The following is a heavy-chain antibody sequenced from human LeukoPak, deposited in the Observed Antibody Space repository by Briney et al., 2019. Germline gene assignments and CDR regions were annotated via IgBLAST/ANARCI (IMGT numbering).Heavy chain of an antibody. CDR2: INHSGST. CDR3: ARVDSSGWSRVDY. CDR1: GGSFSGYY. D-gene: IGHD6-19*01. V-gene: IGHV4-34*01. Sequence: SETLSLTCAVYGGSFSGYYWSWIRQPPGKGLEWIGEINHSGSTNYNPSLKSRVTISVDTSKNQFSLKLSSVTAADTAVCYCARVDSSGWSRVDYWGQGTLVTVSS. J-gene: IGHJ4*02.